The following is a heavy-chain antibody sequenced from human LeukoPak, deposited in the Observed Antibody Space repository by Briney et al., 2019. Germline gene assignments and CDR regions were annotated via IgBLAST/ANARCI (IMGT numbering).Heavy chain of an antibody. CDR1: GGSISSGGYS. J-gene: IGHJ4*02. D-gene: IGHD5-18*01. CDR3: AVLGYSYEGRY. V-gene: IGHV4-30-2*01. Sequence: SETLSLTCAVSGGSISSGGYSWSWIRQPPGKGLEWIGYIYHSGSTYYNPSLKSRVTISVDRSKNQFSLKLSSVTAADTAVYYCAVLGYSYEGRYWGQGTLVTVSS. CDR2: IYHSGST.